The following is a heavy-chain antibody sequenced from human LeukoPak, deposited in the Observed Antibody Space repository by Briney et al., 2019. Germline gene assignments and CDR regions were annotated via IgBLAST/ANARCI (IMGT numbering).Heavy chain of an antibody. J-gene: IGHJ4*02. CDR3: AKDQPSIAAAGIFDY. V-gene: IGHV3-48*03. CDR1: GFTFSNYE. Sequence: GGSLRLSCAASGFTFSNYEMNWVRQAPGKGLEWVSYISSSGNTIYYSESVKGRFTITRDNAKNTLYLQMNSLRAEDTAVYYCAKDQPSIAAAGIFDYWGQGTLVTVSS. D-gene: IGHD6-13*01. CDR2: ISSSGNTI.